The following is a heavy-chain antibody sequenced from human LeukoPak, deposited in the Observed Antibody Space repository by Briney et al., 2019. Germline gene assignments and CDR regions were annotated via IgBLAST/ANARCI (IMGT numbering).Heavy chain of an antibody. CDR3: ARTMDYDSSGYYYRDFDY. D-gene: IGHD3-22*01. J-gene: IGHJ4*02. CDR1: GFTFSSYA. V-gene: IGHV3-30*04. Sequence: GRSLRLPCAASGFTFSSYAMHWVRQAPGKGLEWVAVISYDGSNKYYADSVKGRFTISRDNSKNTLYLQMNSLRAEDTAVYYCARTMDYDSSGYYYRDFDYWGQGTLVTVSS. CDR2: ISYDGSNK.